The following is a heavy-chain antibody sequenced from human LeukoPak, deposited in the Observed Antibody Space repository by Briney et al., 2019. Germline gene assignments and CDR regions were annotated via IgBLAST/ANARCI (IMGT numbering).Heavy chain of an antibody. CDR1: GYTFTNYG. Sequence: ASVKVSCKASGYTFTNYGITWVRQASGQGLEWMGWISAYTDKTNYAQKFQGRVTMTRDMSTSTVYMELSSLRSEDTAVYYCAKSNGYGLVDIWGQGTMVTVSS. J-gene: IGHJ3*02. CDR3: AKSNGYGLVDI. V-gene: IGHV1-18*01. CDR2: ISAYTDKT. D-gene: IGHD3-10*01.